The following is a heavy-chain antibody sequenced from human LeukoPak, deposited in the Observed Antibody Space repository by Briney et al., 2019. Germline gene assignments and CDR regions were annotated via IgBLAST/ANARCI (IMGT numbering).Heavy chain of an antibody. CDR2: IYYSGST. Sequence: SETLSLTCTVSGGSISSSSYYWGWIRQPPGKGLEWIGSIYYSGSTYYNPSLKSRVTISVGTSKNQFSLRLSSVTAADTAVYYCARVGSSQRDYWGQGTLVTVSS. V-gene: IGHV4-39*07. CDR1: GGSISSSSYY. D-gene: IGHD6-13*01. J-gene: IGHJ4*02. CDR3: ARVGSSQRDY.